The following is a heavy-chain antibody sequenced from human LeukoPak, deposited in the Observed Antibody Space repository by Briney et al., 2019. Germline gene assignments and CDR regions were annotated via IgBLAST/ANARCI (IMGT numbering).Heavy chain of an antibody. J-gene: IGHJ5*02. Sequence: GGSLRLSCAASGVPFSASWMHWVRQAPGKGLAWVSHISSDGSVIVYADSVKGRFTISRDNAKNTLYLQMNSLRVDDTAVYYCARDWWFDPWGQGTQVTVSS. CDR2: ISSDGSVI. CDR3: ARDWWFDP. CDR1: GVPFSASW. V-gene: IGHV3-74*01.